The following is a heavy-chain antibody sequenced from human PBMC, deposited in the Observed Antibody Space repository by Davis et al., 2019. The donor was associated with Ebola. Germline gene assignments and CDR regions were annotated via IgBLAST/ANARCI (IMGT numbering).Heavy chain of an antibody. CDR1: GYTFTSYY. CDR3: ARDEGKIVVVPTAIVRGSCFDP. D-gene: IGHD2-2*02. CDR2: INPSGGTT. Sequence: ASVKVSCKASGYTFTSYYMHWVRQAPGQGLEWMGIINPSGGTTTYAQKFQGRVTMTRDTSTSTVYMELSSLRSADTAVYYCARDEGKIVVVPTAIVRGSCFDPWGQGTLVTVSS. V-gene: IGHV1-46*01. J-gene: IGHJ5*02.